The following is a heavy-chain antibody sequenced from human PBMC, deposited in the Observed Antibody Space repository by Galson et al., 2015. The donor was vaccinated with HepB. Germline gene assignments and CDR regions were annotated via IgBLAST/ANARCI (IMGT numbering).Heavy chain of an antibody. V-gene: IGHV5-51*03. D-gene: IGHD3-22*01. CDR3: ASGYYYDSSGYELVGIDY. CDR1: GYSFTSYW. Sequence: QSGAEVKKPGESLKISCKGSGYSFTSYWIGWVRQMPGKGLEWMGIIYPGDSDTRYSPSFQGQVTISADESISTAYLQWSSLKASDTAMYYCASGYYYDSSGYELVGIDYWGQGTLVTVSS. J-gene: IGHJ4*02. CDR2: IYPGDSDT.